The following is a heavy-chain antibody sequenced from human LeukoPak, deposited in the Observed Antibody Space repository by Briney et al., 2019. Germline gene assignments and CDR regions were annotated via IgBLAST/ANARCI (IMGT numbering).Heavy chain of an antibody. CDR1: GFTFSSYG. D-gene: IGHD3-22*01. J-gene: IGHJ4*02. CDR2: IWYDGSNK. CDR3: ARDYYDSSGYPDY. V-gene: IGHV3-33*01. Sequence: SGGSLRLSCAASGFTFSSYGMHWVRQAPGKGLEWVAVIWYDGSNKYYADSVKGRFTISRDNSKNTLYLQMNSLRAEDTAVYYCARDYYDSSGYPDYWGRGTLVTDSS.